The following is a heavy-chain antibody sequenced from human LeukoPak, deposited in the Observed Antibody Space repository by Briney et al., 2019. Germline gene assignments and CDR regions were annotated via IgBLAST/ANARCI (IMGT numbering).Heavy chain of an antibody. CDR1: GFTFSSYS. Sequence: PGGSLRLSRAASGFTFSSYSMNWVRQAPGKGLEWVSSISSSSSYIYYADSVKGRFTISRDNAKNSLYLQMDSLRAEDTAVYYCARDLDFWSGYYNWFDPWGQGTLVTVSS. CDR3: ARDLDFWSGYYNWFDP. D-gene: IGHD3-3*01. V-gene: IGHV3-21*01. J-gene: IGHJ5*02. CDR2: ISSSSSYI.